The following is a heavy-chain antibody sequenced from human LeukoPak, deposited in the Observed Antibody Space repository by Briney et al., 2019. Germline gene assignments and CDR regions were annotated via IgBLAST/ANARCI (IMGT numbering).Heavy chain of an antibody. Sequence: PSETLSLTCTVSGGSISTYYWSWIREPPGKGLEYISYIYDSGSTNYNPSLKSRVTISVDTSKNQFSLKLSSVTAADTAVYYCARHIADYDILTGYYGTPNWFDPWGQGTLVTVSS. CDR1: GGSISTYY. D-gene: IGHD3-9*01. CDR3: ARHIADYDILTGYYGTPNWFDP. CDR2: IYDSGST. J-gene: IGHJ5*02. V-gene: IGHV4-59*08.